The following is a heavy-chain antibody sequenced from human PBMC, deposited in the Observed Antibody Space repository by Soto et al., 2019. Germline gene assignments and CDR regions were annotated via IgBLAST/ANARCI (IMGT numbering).Heavy chain of an antibody. D-gene: IGHD6-19*01. CDR1: GASIRDYY. V-gene: IGHV4-4*07. J-gene: IGHJ6*02. CDR3: ARMYNSGYYRPEGDYYFYGLDV. Sequence: QVQLQESGPGLVKPSETLSVTCSVSGASIRDYYWSWIRKPAGKGLEWIGRMYTSGNTKYNPSLKSRHTMSTDTSVNPLSLTLRSLPAADPAIYFCARMYNSGYYRPEGDYYFYGLDVWGQGTTVTVSS. CDR2: MYTSGNT.